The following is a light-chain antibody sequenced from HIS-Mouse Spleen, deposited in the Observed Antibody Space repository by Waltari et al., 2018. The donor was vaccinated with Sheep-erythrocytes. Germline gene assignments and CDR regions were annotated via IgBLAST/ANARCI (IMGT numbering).Light chain of an antibody. CDR1: SSHIGAGYD. J-gene: IGLJ3*02. CDR3: QSYESSLSGSV. CDR2: GNS. Sequence: QSVLTQPPSVSGAPGQRVTISCPGSSSHIGAGYDAHWYPPLPGTAPNLLLYGNSNRPSRVPDRFAGSKAGTSASLAVTGLHAEDEADYYCQSYESSLSGSVFGGGTKLTVL. V-gene: IGLV1-40*01.